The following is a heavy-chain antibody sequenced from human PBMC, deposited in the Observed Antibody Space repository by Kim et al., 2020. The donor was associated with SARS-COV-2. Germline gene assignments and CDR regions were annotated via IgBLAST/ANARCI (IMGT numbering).Heavy chain of an antibody. CDR2: IYYSGST. D-gene: IGHD2-2*01. CDR3: ARSQKVHCSSTSCYADYYYYGMDV. V-gene: IGHV4-31*03. CDR1: GGSISSGGYY. J-gene: IGHJ6*02. Sequence: SETLSLTCTVSGGSISSGGYYWSWIRQHPGKGLEWIGYIYYSGSTYYNPSLKSRVTISVDTSKNQFSLKLSSVTAADTAVYYCARSQKVHCSSTSCYADYYYYGMDVWGQGTTVTVSS.